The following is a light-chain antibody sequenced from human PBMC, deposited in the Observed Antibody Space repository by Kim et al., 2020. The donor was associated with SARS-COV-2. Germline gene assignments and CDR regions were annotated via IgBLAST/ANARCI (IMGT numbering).Light chain of an antibody. Sequence: VTQGERATLSCRASQNVGSSLAWYQQKPGQAPRLLIYDASTRATVIPARFSGSGSGTEFTLTISSLQSEDFAVYYCHQYNNWPLYSFGQGTKLEIK. CDR3: HQYNNWPLYS. V-gene: IGKV3-15*01. J-gene: IGKJ2*03. CDR1: QNVGSS. CDR2: DAS.